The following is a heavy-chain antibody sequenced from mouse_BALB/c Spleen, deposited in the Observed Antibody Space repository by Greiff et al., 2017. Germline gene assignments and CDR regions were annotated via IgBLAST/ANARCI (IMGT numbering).Heavy chain of an antibody. V-gene: IGHV1-14*01. CDR1: GYTFTSYD. D-gene: IGHD2-3*01. J-gene: IGHJ4*01. Sequence: EVKLMESGPGLVKPGASVKMSCKASGYTFTSYDTYWVKQKPGQGLEWIGYINPYNDGTKYNEKFKGKATLTSDKSSSTAYMELSSLTSEDSAVYYGARDGYYDGSMDDWGQGTSVTVSS. CDR2: INPYNDGT. CDR3: ARDGYYDGSMDD.